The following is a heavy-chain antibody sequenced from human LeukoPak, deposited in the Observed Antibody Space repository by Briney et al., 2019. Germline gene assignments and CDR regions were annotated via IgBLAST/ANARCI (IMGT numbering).Heavy chain of an antibody. Sequence: ASVKVSCKASDYTFTNYGISWVRQAPGQGLEWMGWISTYDDNTNYAQKFQGRVTMTTDTSTSTAYMELRSLRSDDTAVYYCARALYSGSGSPPEGMDVWGKGTTVIVSS. J-gene: IGHJ6*04. CDR2: ISTYDDNT. V-gene: IGHV1-18*04. CDR3: ARALYSGSGSPPEGMDV. D-gene: IGHD3-10*01. CDR1: DYTFTNYG.